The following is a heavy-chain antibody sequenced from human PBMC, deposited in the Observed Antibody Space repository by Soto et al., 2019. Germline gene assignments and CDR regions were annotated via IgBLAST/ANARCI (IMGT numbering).Heavy chain of an antibody. D-gene: IGHD2-15*01. CDR1: GGPIIAYG. V-gene: IGHV4-59*01. J-gene: IGHJ4*02. CDR2: IYYSGST. CDR3: ARERGYCSGGSCSFDLDY. Sequence: PSVTLCLPWTVFGGPIIAYGWGRIRQPPGKGLEWIGYIYYSGSTNYNPSLKSRVTISVDTSKNQFSLKLSSVTAADTAVYYCARERGYCSGGSCSFDLDYWGQGTLVTVSS.